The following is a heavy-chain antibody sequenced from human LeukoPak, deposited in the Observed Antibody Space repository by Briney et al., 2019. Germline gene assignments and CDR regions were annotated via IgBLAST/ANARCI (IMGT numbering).Heavy chain of an antibody. D-gene: IGHD6-13*01. Sequence: GGSLRLSCAASGFTFRSYAMSWVRQAPGQGLEWVSSISGGGGGTYYANSVKGRFTISRDNSKSTRYLQMNGLRAEDTAVYYCAKISTPIPAAGAMDNWGQGTLVTVSS. J-gene: IGHJ1*01. CDR2: ISGGGGGT. CDR3: AKISTPIPAAGAMDN. CDR1: GFTFRSYA. V-gene: IGHV3-23*01.